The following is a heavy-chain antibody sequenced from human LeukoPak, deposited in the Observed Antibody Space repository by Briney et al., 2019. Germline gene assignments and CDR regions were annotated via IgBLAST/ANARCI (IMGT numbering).Heavy chain of an antibody. D-gene: IGHD2-2*01. Sequence: GGSLRLSCAASGFTFSSYAMSWVRQAPGKGLEWVSAISGSGGSTYYADSVKGRFTISRDNAKNSLYLQMNSLRAEDTAVYYCARENCSSTSCYGDYYYYYGMDVWGQGTTVTVSS. CDR3: ARENCSSTSCYGDYYYYYGMDV. CDR1: GFTFSSYA. CDR2: ISGSGGST. V-gene: IGHV3-23*01. J-gene: IGHJ6*02.